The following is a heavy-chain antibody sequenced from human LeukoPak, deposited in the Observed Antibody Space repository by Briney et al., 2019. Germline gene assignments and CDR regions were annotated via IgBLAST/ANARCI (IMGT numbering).Heavy chain of an antibody. Sequence: ASVKVSCKASGYHFTGYHVHWVRQDPGQGLEWMGRISTDSGDADIAQKFQGRVTMTRDTSISTAYMELSRLTSDDSAVYYCAGLGSTVKGRIDPWGQGTSVTVSS. CDR2: ISTDSGDA. CDR3: AGLGSTVKGRIDP. J-gene: IGHJ5*02. D-gene: IGHD5/OR15-5a*01. V-gene: IGHV1-2*02. CDR1: GYHFTGYH.